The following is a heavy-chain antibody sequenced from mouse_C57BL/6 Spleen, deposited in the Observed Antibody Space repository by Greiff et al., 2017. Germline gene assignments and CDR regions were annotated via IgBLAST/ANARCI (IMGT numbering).Heavy chain of an antibody. J-gene: IGHJ3*01. V-gene: IGHV1-59*01. CDR1: GYTFTSYW. CDR2: IDPSDSYT. Sequence: VQLQQPGAELARPGTSVKLSCKASGYTFTSYWMHWVKQRPGQGLEWIGVIDPSDSYTNYNQKFKGKATLTVDTSSSTAYMQLSGLPSEDSAVYYCARWLLAYWGQGTLVTVSA. CDR3: ARWLLAY. D-gene: IGHD2-2*01.